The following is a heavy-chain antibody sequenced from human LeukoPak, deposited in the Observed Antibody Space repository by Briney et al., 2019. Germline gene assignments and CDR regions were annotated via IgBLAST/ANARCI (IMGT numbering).Heavy chain of an antibody. J-gene: IGHJ4*02. CDR2: IYYSGTT. V-gene: IGHV4-59*08. Sequence: SETLSLTCTVSGDSIDTYYWSWTRQPPGKGLEYIGYIYYSGTTNYNPSLKSRVTISVDTSKNQFSLKLTSVTAADTAVYYCARRAYCSGGSCYCFDYWGQGTLVTVSS. CDR3: ARRAYCSGGSCYCFDY. D-gene: IGHD2-15*01. CDR1: GDSIDTYY.